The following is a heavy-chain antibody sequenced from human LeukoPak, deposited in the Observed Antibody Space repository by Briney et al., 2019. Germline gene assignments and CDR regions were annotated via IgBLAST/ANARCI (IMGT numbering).Heavy chain of an antibody. CDR1: GYTFTSYD. Sequence: ASVKVSCKASGYTFTSYDINWARQATGQGLEWMGWMNPNGGNTGYAQKFQGRVTMTRNTSISTAYMELSSLRSEDTAVYYCARSLLVLDAFDIWGQGTMVTVSS. CDR2: MNPNGGNT. D-gene: IGHD3-10*01. V-gene: IGHV1-8*01. CDR3: ARSLLVLDAFDI. J-gene: IGHJ3*02.